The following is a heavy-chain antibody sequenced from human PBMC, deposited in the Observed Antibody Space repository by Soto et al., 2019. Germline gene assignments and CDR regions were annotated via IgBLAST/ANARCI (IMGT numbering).Heavy chain of an antibody. J-gene: IGHJ6*02. CDR2: ISGSGGST. CDR3: AKATSSGSPLGVYYYGMDV. CDR1: GFTFSSYA. Sequence: VQLLESGGGLVQPGGSLRLSCAASGFTFSSYAMSWVRQAPGKGLEWVSAISGSGGSTYYADSVKGRFTISRDNSKNTLYLQMNSLRAEDTAVYYCAKATSSGSPLGVYYYGMDVWGQGTTVTVSS. D-gene: IGHD1-26*01. V-gene: IGHV3-23*01.